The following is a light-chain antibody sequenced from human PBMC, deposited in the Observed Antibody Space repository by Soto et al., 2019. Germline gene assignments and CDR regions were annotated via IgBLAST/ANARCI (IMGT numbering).Light chain of an antibody. CDR2: RAS. CDR3: QQYEVYPIT. V-gene: IGKV1-5*03. CDR1: QGINSW. Sequence: DIQMTQSPSTLSASVGDRVTITCRASQGINSWLAWYQQKPGKAPKLLIHRASSLQSGVPSRFSGSGSGTDFTLTISSLQPDDFAAYYCQQYEVYPITFGQGTGLEIK. J-gene: IGKJ5*01.